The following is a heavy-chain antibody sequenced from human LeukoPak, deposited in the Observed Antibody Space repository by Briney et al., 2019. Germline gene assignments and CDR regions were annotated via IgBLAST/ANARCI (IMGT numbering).Heavy chain of an antibody. CDR2: ISSSSSYI. CDR1: GFTFSSYS. D-gene: IGHD3-9*01. Sequence: GGSLRLSCAASGFTFSSYSMNWVRQAPGKGLEWVSSISSSSSYIYYADSVKGRFTISRDNAKNSLYLQMNSLRAEDTAVYYCARDLYYDILTGYFDYWCQGTLVTVSS. V-gene: IGHV3-21*01. CDR3: ARDLYYDILTGYFDY. J-gene: IGHJ4*02.